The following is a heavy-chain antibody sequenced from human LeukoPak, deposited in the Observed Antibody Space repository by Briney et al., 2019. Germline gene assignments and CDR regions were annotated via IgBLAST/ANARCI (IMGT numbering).Heavy chain of an antibody. D-gene: IGHD3-10*01. V-gene: IGHV3-30*18. CDR1: EFTFSNAW. CDR3: AKDRISMVRSSDIDN. Sequence: PGGSLRLSCAASEFTFSNAWMSWVRQAPGKGLEWVALITYDDFYKYYGDSVKGRFTISRDNSKNTLYLQMNSLRPEDTAVYYCAKDRISMVRSSDIDNWGQGTLVTVSS. J-gene: IGHJ4*02. CDR2: ITYDDFYK.